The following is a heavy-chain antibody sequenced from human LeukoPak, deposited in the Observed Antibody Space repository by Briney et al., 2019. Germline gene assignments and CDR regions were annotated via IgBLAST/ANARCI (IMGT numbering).Heavy chain of an antibody. CDR2: ISGSGDST. CDR1: GFTFSNYA. CDR3: AKGALYDSSGYVSDAFDI. J-gene: IGHJ3*02. D-gene: IGHD3-22*01. Sequence: QPGGSLRLSCAASGFTFSNYAMRWVRQAPGKGLEWVSGISGSGDSTYYADSVKGRFTISRDNSKNTLYLQMNSLRAEDTAVYYCAKGALYDSSGYVSDAFDIWGQGTMVTVSS. V-gene: IGHV3-23*01.